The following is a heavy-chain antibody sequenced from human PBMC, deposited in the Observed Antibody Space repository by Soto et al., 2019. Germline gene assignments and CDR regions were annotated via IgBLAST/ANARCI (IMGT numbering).Heavy chain of an antibody. J-gene: IGHJ4*02. CDR2: MNPNSGNT. CDR1: GYTFTSYD. D-gene: IGHD3-16*02. Sequence: QVQLVQSGAEVKKPGASVKVSCKASGYTFTSYDINWVRQATGQGLEWMGWMNPNSGNTGYAQKFQGRVTMTRNTSISTAYMELSSLRSEDTAVYYCARRAREPYYDYIWGSYRSHGNFDYWGQGTLVTVSS. V-gene: IGHV1-8*01. CDR3: ARRAREPYYDYIWGSYRSHGNFDY.